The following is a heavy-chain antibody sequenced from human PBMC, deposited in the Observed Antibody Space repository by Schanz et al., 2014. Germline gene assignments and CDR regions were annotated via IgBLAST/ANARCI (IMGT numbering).Heavy chain of an antibody. D-gene: IGHD3-16*01. CDR3: ARDYAGFDC. CDR1: GITFSSYG. V-gene: IGHV3-21*01. J-gene: IGHJ4*02. CDR2: ISSSSSYI. Sequence: EVQLFSFGGALEQPGGSLRLSCAASGITFSSYGMNWVRQAPGKGLEWVSYISSSSSYIYYADSMNGRFTISRDNAKNSLYLQMNSLRAEDTAVYYCARDYAGFDCWGQGTLVTVSS.